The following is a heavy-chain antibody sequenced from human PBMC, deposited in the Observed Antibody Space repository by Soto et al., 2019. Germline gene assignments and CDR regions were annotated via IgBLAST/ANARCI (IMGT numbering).Heavy chain of an antibody. CDR2: IKSNSYGGTT. CDR3: ATARGTYGAEYFQH. J-gene: IGHJ1*01. Sequence: GGSLRLSCAASGFTFTNAWMSWVRQAPGKGLEWVGRIKSNSYGGTTDYAAPVKGRFAISRDDSKNMLYLQLSSLKTDDTAVYYCATARGTYGAEYFQHWGQGTLVTVSS. V-gene: IGHV3-15*01. CDR1: GFTFTNAW. D-gene: IGHD4-17*01.